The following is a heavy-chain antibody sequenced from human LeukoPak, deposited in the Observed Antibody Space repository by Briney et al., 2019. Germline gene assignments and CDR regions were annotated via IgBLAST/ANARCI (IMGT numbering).Heavy chain of an antibody. CDR2: MNPNSGNT. CDR1: GYTFTSYD. D-gene: IGHD6-19*01. V-gene: IGHV1-8*01. J-gene: IGHJ4*02. CDR3: ARGGWTSSFDY. Sequence: ASVKVSCKASGYTFTSYDINWVRQATGQGLEWMGWMNPNSGNTDYAQKFQGRVTMTRDTSTSTVYVELSSLRSEDTAVYYCARGGWTSSFDYWGQGTLVTVSS.